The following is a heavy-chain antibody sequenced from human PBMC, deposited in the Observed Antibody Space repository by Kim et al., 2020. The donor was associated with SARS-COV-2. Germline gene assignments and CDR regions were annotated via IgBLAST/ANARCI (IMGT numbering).Heavy chain of an antibody. CDR3: ARTPCSSTSCYLGFDY. D-gene: IGHD2-2*01. Sequence: SQTLSLTCAISGDSVSSNSAAWNWIRQSPSRVLEWLGRTYYRCKWYNDYAVSVKSRITINPDTSKNQFSLKLNSVTPEDTSVYYCARTPCSSTSCYLGFDYWRQGTLVTLSS. CDR2: TYYRCKWYN. J-gene: IGHJ4*02. V-gene: IGHV6-1*01. CDR1: GDSVSSNSAA.